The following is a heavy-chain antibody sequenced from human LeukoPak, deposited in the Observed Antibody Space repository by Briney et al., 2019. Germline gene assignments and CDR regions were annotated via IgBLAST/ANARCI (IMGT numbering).Heavy chain of an antibody. J-gene: IGHJ4*02. CDR1: GFTFSSYD. D-gene: IGHD1-26*01. V-gene: IGHV3-23*01. Sequence: GGSLRLSCAASGFTFSSYDMSWVRQAPGKGLEWVSAISGSGGSTYYADSVKGRFTVSRDHSKNTLYPQMNSLTTEDTALYFCAKDQSSGTYYDYWGQGTLVTVSS. CDR3: AKDQSSGTYYDY. CDR2: ISGSGGST.